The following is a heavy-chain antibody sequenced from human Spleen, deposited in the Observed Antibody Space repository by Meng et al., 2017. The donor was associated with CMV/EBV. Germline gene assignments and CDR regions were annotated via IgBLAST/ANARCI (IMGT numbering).Heavy chain of an antibody. D-gene: IGHD2-2*01. CDR1: GFTFRNYD. Sequence: GESLKISCVASGFTFRNYDMHWVRQAPGKGLEWVACIRDDGTNEYFAESVKGRFTVSRDNSKNTLYLQMNSLRAEDTAVYYCARDGSKVVPGARLRHYGLDVWGQGTTVTVSS. CDR2: IRDDGTNE. J-gene: IGHJ6*02. CDR3: ARDGSKVVPGARLRHYGLDV. V-gene: IGHV3-30*02.